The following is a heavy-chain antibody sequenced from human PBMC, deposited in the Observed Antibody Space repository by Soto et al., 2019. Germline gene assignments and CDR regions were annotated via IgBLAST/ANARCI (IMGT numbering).Heavy chain of an antibody. CDR1: GYSFTSYW. D-gene: IGHD3-3*01. V-gene: IGHV5-51*01. CDR2: IYPGDSDT. CDR3: ARTHDLTSITLEQNSGMDV. Sequence: PGESLKISCKGSGYSFTSYWIGWVRQMPGKGLKWMGIIYPGDSDTRYSPSLQAQVTISADKSISTAHLQWSSLKASDTAMYYCARTHDLTSITLEQNSGMDVWGQQNTVTVSS. J-gene: IGHJ6*02.